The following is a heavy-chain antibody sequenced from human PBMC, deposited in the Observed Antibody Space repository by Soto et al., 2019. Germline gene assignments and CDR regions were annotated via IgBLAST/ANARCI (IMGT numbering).Heavy chain of an antibody. Sequence: GGSLRLSCAASGLTFSSYGMHWVRQAPGKGLEWVAVISYDGSNKYYADSVKGRFTISRDNSKNTLYLQMNSLRAEDTAVYYCAKAYYYDSSGQKPYYYYYGMDVWGQGTTVTVSS. CDR2: ISYDGSNK. V-gene: IGHV3-30*18. J-gene: IGHJ6*02. CDR3: AKAYYYDSSGQKPYYYYYGMDV. D-gene: IGHD3-22*01. CDR1: GLTFSSYG.